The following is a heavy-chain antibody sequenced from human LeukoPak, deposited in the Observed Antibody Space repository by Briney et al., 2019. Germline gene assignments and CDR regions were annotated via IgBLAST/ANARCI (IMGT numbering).Heavy chain of an antibody. CDR3: ARNRCGGATCFVGNDY. Sequence: GGSLRLSCTASGFTFSSFEMNWVRQAPGKGREGVSYIGGSGSTIYYADSVEGRFTISRDNARNSLYLQMNSLRAEDAAVYYCARNRCGGATCFVGNDYWGQGTLVTVSS. J-gene: IGHJ4*02. CDR1: GFTFSSFE. V-gene: IGHV3-48*03. D-gene: IGHD2-15*01. CDR2: IGGSGSTI.